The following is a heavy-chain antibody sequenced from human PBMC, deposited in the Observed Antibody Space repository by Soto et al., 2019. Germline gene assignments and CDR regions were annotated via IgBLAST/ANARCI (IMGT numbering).Heavy chain of an antibody. D-gene: IGHD2-15*01. J-gene: IGHJ6*02. Sequence: GGYLRLSCAASGFTVSSYGMHWVRQAPGKGLEWVAVISYDGSNKYYADSVKGRFTISRDNSKNTLYLQMNSLRAEDTAVYYCAKDRSSISSGYYYSYGMDVWGQGTTVTVSS. V-gene: IGHV3-30*18. CDR3: AKDRSSISSGYYYSYGMDV. CDR1: GFTVSSYG. CDR2: ISYDGSNK.